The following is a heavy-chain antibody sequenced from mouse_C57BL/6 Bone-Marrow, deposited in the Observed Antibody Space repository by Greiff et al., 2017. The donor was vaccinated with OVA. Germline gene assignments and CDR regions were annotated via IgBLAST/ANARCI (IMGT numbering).Heavy chain of an antibody. V-gene: IGHV1-18*01. D-gene: IGHD2-1*01. J-gene: IGHJ3*01. CDR1: GYTFTDYN. CDR3: ARERNGNYGAD. CDR2: INPNNGGT. Sequence: EVKLQESGPELVKPGASVKIPCKASGYTFTDYNMDWVKQSHGKSLEWIGDINPNNGGTIYNQKFKGKAPLTVDKSSSTAYMELRSLTSEDTAVYYCARERNGNYGADWGTGTLVTVSA.